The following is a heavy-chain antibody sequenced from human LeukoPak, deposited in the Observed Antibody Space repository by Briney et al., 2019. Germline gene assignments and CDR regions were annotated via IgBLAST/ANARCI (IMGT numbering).Heavy chain of an antibody. J-gene: IGHJ5*02. CDR3: ARDRIVVVPAAYNWFDP. Sequence: PSETLSLTCTVSGCSISSYYWSWIRQPAGKGLDWIGRIYTSGSTNYNTSLKSRVTMSVDTSKNQFSLKLSSVTAADTAVYYCARDRIVVVPAAYNWFDPWGQGTLVTVSS. D-gene: IGHD2-2*01. CDR1: GCSISSYY. CDR2: IYTSGST. V-gene: IGHV4-4*07.